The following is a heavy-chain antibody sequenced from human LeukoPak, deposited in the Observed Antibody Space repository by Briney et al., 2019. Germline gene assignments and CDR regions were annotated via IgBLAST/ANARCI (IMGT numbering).Heavy chain of an antibody. J-gene: IGHJ4*02. CDR2: IYYSGST. Sequence: PSETLSLTCTVSGGFISSSSYYWGWIRQPPGKGLEWIGSIYYSGSTYYNPSLKSRVTISVDTSKNQFSLKLSSVTAADTAVYYCARQNTAMVTSFDYWGQGTLVTVSS. D-gene: IGHD5-18*01. CDR3: ARQNTAMVTSFDY. V-gene: IGHV4-39*01. CDR1: GGFISSSSYY.